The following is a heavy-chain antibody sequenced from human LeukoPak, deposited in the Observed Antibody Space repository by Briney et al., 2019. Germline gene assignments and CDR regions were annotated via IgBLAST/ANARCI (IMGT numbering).Heavy chain of an antibody. J-gene: IGHJ5*02. CDR1: GGSISSSNW. D-gene: IGHD3-10*01. V-gene: IGHV4-4*02. Sequence: SETLSLTCAVSGGSISSSNWWSWVRQPPGKGLEWIGEIYHSGSTNYNPSLKSRVTISVDKSKNQFSLKLSSVTAADTAVYYCAARDGSGSYTPFDPWGQGTLVTVSS. CDR2: IYHSGST. CDR3: AARDGSGSYTPFDP.